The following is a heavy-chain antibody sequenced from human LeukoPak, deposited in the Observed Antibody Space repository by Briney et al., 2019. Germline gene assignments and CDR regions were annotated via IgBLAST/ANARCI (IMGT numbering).Heavy chain of an antibody. CDR3: ARDLRVGYSSGYFDY. D-gene: IGHD3-22*01. J-gene: IGHJ4*02. Sequence: GASVKVSCKASGYTFTSYAMHWVRQAPGQRLEWMGWINAGNGNTKYSQKFQGRVTITRDTSASTAYMELSSLRSEDTAVYYCARDLRVGYSSGYFDYWGQGTLVTVSS. V-gene: IGHV1-3*01. CDR2: INAGNGNT. CDR1: GYTFTSYA.